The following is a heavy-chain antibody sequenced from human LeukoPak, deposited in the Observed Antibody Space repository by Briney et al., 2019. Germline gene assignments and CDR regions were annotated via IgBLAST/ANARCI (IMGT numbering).Heavy chain of an antibody. Sequence: PSETLSLTCSVSGGSISSYYWSWTRQPPGKGLEWIGNIYYSGSTNYNPSLKSRVTISVDTSKNQFSLKVTSVTAADTAVYYCARWGYSYGDDYWGQGTLVTVSS. V-gene: IGHV4-59*08. CDR3: ARWGYSYGDDY. CDR1: GGSISSYY. D-gene: IGHD5-18*01. CDR2: IYYSGST. J-gene: IGHJ4*02.